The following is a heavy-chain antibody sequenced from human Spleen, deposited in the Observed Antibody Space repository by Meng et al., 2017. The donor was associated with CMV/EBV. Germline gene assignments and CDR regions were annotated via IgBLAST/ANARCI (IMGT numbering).Heavy chain of an antibody. D-gene: IGHD2-21*01. V-gene: IGHV6-1*01. J-gene: IGHJ2*01. CDR3: ARESPYYYWYFDL. CDR1: DSVSSNSAA. CDR2: TYYKSKWYN. Sequence: DSVSSNSAAWNWFRQSPSRGLEWLGRTYYKSKWYNDYAVSVKSRITINPDTSKNQFSLQLNSVTPEDTAVYYCARESPYYYWYFDLWGRGTLVTVSS.